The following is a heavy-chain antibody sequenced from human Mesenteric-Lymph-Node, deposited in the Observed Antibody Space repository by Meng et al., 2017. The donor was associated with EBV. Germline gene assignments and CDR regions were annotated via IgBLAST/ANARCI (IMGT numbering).Heavy chain of an antibody. CDR3: ARGNAYNVPSFDH. D-gene: IGHD5-24*01. CDR1: GASITSRNW. V-gene: IGHV4-4*02. Sequence: QLPLQESGPGLVXPXXXXXLTXSVSGASITSRNWWSWVRQPPGKGLEWIGEIYHTGNTNYNPSLKSRVTMSVDKSKSQFSLNLSSVTAADTSVYYCARGNAYNVPSFDHWGQGTLVTVSS. CDR2: IYHTGNT. J-gene: IGHJ4*02.